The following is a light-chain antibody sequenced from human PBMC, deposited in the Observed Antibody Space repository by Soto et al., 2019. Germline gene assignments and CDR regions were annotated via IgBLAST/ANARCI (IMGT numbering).Light chain of an antibody. CDR2: DVS. J-gene: IGKJ1*01. V-gene: IGKV3-20*01. CDR1: HSVSSNY. Sequence: EIVLTQSPGTLSLSPGERATLSCRSSHSVSSNYLAWYQQKPGQAPRLLIYDVSSRATVIPDRFSGSGSGTDFTLTISRLEPGDFAVYYCQQYCLSPTFGQGTKVEIK. CDR3: QQYCLSPT.